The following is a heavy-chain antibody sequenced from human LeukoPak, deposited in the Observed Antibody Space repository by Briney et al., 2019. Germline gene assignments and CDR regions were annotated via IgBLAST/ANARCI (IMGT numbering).Heavy chain of an antibody. D-gene: IGHD5-24*01. Sequence: SETLSLTCAVYGGSFSGYYWSWIRQHPGKGLEWIGYIYYSGSTYYNPSLKSRVTISVDTSKNQFSLILSSVTVADTAVYYCARAGWRGAFDIWGQGTMVTVSS. V-gene: IGHV4-31*11. J-gene: IGHJ3*02. CDR1: GGSFSGYY. CDR3: ARAGWRGAFDI. CDR2: IYYSGST.